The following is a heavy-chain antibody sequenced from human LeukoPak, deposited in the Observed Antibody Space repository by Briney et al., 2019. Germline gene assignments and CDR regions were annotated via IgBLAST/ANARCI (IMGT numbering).Heavy chain of an antibody. CDR3: ASMVVAATRHFDY. CDR1: GVSISSGGYY. CDR2: IYYSGST. D-gene: IGHD2-15*01. Sequence: PSETLSLTCTVSGVSISSGGYYWSWIRQHPGKGLEWIGYIYYSGSTYYNLSLKSRVTISVDTSKNQFSLKLSSVTAADTAVYYCASMVVAATRHFDYWGQGTLVTVSS. J-gene: IGHJ4*02. V-gene: IGHV4-31*03.